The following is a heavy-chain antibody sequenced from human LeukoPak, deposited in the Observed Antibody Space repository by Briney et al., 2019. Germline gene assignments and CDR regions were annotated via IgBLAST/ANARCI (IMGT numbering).Heavy chain of an antibody. D-gene: IGHD5-24*01. J-gene: IGHJ4*02. Sequence: SETLSLTCAVYGGSFSGYYWSWIRQPPGKGLEWIGEINHSGSTNYNPSLKSRVTRSVDTTKNQFYLKLSTVTAADAADYYCERVATSRDGYNPDYWGQGTLVTVSS. CDR2: INHSGST. V-gene: IGHV4-34*01. CDR3: ERVATSRDGYNPDY. CDR1: GGSFSGYY.